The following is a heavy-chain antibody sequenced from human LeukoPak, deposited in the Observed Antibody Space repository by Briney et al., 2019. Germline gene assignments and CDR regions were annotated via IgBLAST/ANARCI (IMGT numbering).Heavy chain of an antibody. CDR1: GFTFSSYG. CDR3: AKGYGGITDY. J-gene: IGHJ4*02. V-gene: IGHV3-23*01. D-gene: IGHD1-14*01. CDR2: ISGSGGRT. Sequence: GGSLRLSRAASGFTFSSYGMRWVRLAAGKGLEWVSPISGSGGRTYYADSVKGRFTISRDNSKNTLYLQMNSLRAEDTAVYYCAKGYGGITDYWGQGTLVTVSS.